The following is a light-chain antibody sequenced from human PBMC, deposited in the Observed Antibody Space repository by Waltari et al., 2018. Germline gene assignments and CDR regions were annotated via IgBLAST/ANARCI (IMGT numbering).Light chain of an antibody. CDR2: GAS. CDR1: QPIRTTY. Sequence: EIVLMQCLGTLSLSPGEGAPLSCRTSQPIRTTYLAWYQQKPGQAPTLLIYGASSRATGVPDRFTGSWSGTDFSLTISSLEPEDFATYYCQQYDISPLTFGGGTKVEIK. J-gene: IGKJ4*01. V-gene: IGKV3-20*01. CDR3: QQYDISPLT.